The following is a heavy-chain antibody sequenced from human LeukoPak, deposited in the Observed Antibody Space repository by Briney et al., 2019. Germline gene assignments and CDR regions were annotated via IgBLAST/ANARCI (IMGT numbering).Heavy chain of an antibody. CDR3: AGGRXRSKTGDL. V-gene: IGHV4-34*01. Sequence: SETLSLTCAVYGGSCDDYYCSWIRQPPGKGLEWIGEIHPSGIFYYNSSLVSRVTISIDTSKTQFSLRLTSVTAAGTAFYYCAGGRXRSKTGDLWGQGSLVTVSS. J-gene: IGHJ5*02. CDR1: GGSCDDYY. CDR2: IHPSGIF.